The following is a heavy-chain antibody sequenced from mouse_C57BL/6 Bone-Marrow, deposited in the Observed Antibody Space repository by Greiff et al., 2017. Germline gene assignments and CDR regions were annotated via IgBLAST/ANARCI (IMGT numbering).Heavy chain of an antibody. Sequence: EVKLVESGGDLVKPGGSLKLSCAASGFTFSSYGMSWVSQTPDKRLEWVATISSGGSYTYYPDSVKGRFTISRDNAKNTLYLQMSSLKSKDTSMYSVARRLYGSSYVGFAYWGQGTLVTVSA. CDR2: ISSGGSYT. V-gene: IGHV5-6*02. D-gene: IGHD1-1*01. J-gene: IGHJ3*01. CDR3: ARRLYGSSYVGFAY. CDR1: GFTFSSYG.